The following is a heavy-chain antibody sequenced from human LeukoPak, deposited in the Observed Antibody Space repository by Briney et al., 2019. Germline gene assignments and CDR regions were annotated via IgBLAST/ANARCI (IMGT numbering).Heavy chain of an antibody. Sequence: ASVKVSCKASGYTFTGYYMHWVRQAPGQGLEWMGWINPNSGGTNYAQKFQGRVTMTRDTSISIAYMELSRLRSDDTAVYYCARIRCSSGCYNWFDPWGQGTLVTVSS. CDR1: GYTFTGYY. D-gene: IGHD6-19*01. V-gene: IGHV1-2*02. J-gene: IGHJ5*02. CDR2: INPNSGGT. CDR3: ARIRCSSGCYNWFDP.